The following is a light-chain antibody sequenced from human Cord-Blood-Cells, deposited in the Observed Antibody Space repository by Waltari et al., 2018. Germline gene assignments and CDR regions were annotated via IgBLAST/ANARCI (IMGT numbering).Light chain of an antibody. CDR2: DVS. Sequence: QSALTQPASVSGSPGQSLTISCTGTSSDFGGYNYVSWYQQHPGKAPKLMIYDVSKRPSGVSNRFSGSKSGNTASLTISGLQAEDEADYYCSSYTSSSTFVFGTGTKVTVL. CDR1: SSDFGGYNY. J-gene: IGLJ1*01. V-gene: IGLV2-14*01. CDR3: SSYTSSSTFV.